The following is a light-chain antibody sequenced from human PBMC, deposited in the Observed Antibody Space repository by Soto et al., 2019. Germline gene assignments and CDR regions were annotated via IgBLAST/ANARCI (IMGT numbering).Light chain of an antibody. CDR3: QHYNTYPWT. J-gene: IGKJ1*01. V-gene: IGKV1-5*03. CDR2: KAS. Sequence: DIQMTQSPSILSASVGDIVTITCRASQSISSWLAWYQQKPGHAPNLLIYKASHLENGVPSRFSGSGSGTEFTLTISSPQPGDFATYYCQHYNTYPWTFGQGTKVDIK. CDR1: QSISSW.